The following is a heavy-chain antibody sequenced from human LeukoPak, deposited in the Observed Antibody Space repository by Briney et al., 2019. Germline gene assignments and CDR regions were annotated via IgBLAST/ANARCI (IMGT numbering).Heavy chain of an antibody. V-gene: IGHV6-1*01. CDR2: TYYRSKWYH. Sequence: SQTLSLTCAISGDSVSSHSSAWNWIRQSPSRGLEWLGRTYYRSKWYHDYAVSVRSRMSINPDTSKNQFSLQLSSVTPEDTAVYYCARDPAYNYGMNVWGEGTRVTVSS. D-gene: IGHD2-2*01. CDR1: GDSVSSHSSA. CDR3: ARDPAYNYGMNV. J-gene: IGHJ6*04.